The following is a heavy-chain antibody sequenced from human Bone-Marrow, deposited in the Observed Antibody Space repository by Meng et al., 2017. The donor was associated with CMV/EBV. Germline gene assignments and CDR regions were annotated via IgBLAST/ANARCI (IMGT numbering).Heavy chain of an antibody. J-gene: IGHJ4*02. V-gene: IGHV3-21*01. CDR1: GFTFSSYS. CDR3: ARDSLGYYDILTGYYRYYFDY. Sequence: GESLKISCAASGFTFSSYSINWVRQAPGKGLEWVSSISSSSSYIYYADSVKGRFTISRDNAKNSLYLQMNSPRAEDTAVYYCARDSLGYYDILTGYYRYYFDYWGQGTLVTVSS. CDR2: ISSSSSYI. D-gene: IGHD3-9*01.